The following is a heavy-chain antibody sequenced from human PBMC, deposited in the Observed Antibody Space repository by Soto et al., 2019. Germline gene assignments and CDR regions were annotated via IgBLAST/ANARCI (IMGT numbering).Heavy chain of an antibody. Sequence: ASVEVSCKASGYTFANYAMHWVRQAPGQRLEWMGWVNAGNGNTKYSQKFQARVTITRDTSASTAYMELSRLRSEDTAVYYCARGERYYYDSSGYFGFDYWGQGTLVTVSS. D-gene: IGHD3-22*01. CDR1: GYTFANYA. CDR3: ARGERYYYDSSGYFGFDY. V-gene: IGHV1-3*01. J-gene: IGHJ4*02. CDR2: VNAGNGNT.